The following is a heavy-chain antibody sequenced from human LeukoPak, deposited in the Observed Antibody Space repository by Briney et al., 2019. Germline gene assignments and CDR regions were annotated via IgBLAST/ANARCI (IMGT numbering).Heavy chain of an antibody. CDR2: IYHSGST. V-gene: IGHV4-38-2*02. Sequence: SETLSLTCTVSGDSLSSGYDWGWIRQPPGKGLEWIGSIYHSGSTYYNPSLKSRVTISVDTSMSQFSLKLSPVTAADTAVYYCARAGGITIFGNWFDPWGQGTLVTVSS. D-gene: IGHD3-3*01. CDR3: ARAGGITIFGNWFDP. CDR1: GDSLSSGYD. J-gene: IGHJ5*02.